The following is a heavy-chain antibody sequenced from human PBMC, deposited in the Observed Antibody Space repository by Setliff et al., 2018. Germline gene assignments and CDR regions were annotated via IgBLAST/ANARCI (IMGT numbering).Heavy chain of an antibody. CDR1: GVSVSRHY. CDR2: IYTGGST. CDR3: ARDVWGAGTGGFDP. D-gene: IGHD1-1*01. Sequence: PSETLSLTCIVSGVSVSRHYWSWIRQPPGKTLEWIGYIYTGGSTTYNPSLKSRVTLSLDTSKNHLSQNLTSVAAADTAVYYCARDVWGAGTGGFDPWGLGILVTVSS. V-gene: IGHV4-4*08. J-gene: IGHJ5*02.